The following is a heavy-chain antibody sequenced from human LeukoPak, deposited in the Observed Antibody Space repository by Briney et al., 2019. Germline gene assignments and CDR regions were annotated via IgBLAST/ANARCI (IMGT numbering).Heavy chain of an antibody. CDR1: GFTVSSNY. CDR2: IYSCGST. V-gene: IGHV3-66*03. CDR3: ARSPPSPGYCSGGSSRGYSYGYGMDV. D-gene: IGHD2-15*01. Sequence: GGSLRLSCAASGFTVSSNYMSSVHPAPGKGLEWVSVIYSCGSTYYADSVKCRFTISRDNSKNTLYLQMNSLRAEDTAVYYCARSPPSPGYCSGGSSRGYSYGYGMDVWGQGTTVTVSS. J-gene: IGHJ6*02.